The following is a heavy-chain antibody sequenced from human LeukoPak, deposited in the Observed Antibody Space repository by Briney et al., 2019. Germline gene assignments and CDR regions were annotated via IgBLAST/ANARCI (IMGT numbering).Heavy chain of an antibody. CDR3: ARLNYYGSGRPTDY. CDR1: GGSFSGYY. CDR2: INHSGST. D-gene: IGHD3-10*01. Sequence: SSETLSLTCAVYGGSFSGYYWSWIRQPPGKGLEWIGEINHSGSTNYNPSLKSRVTISVDTSKNQFSLKLSSVTAADTAVYYCARLNYYGSGRPTDYWGQGTLVTVSS. V-gene: IGHV4-34*01. J-gene: IGHJ4*02.